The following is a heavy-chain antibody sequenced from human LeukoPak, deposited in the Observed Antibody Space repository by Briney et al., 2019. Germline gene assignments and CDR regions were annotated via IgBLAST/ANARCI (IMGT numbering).Heavy chain of an antibody. CDR3: AATGAGRGWYFGELQT. V-gene: IGHV4-4*07. D-gene: IGHD6-19*01. CDR2: LSPSGTT. J-gene: IGHJ5*02. CDR1: GGPFGTYY. Sequence: SSETLSLTCTVSGGPFGTYYWTWVRQSAGKGLEWIGRLSPSGTTNYSPSLKNRVSVSGDTSKRQFSLSLRSVTAADTAMYYCAATGAGRGWYFGELQTWGQGILVAVS.